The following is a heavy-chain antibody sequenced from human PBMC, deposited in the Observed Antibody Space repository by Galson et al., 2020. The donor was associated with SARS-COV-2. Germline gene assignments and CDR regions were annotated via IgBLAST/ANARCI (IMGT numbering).Heavy chain of an antibody. D-gene: IGHD2-15*01. Sequence: ESLKISCAASGFGFSYYWMSWVRQAPGRGLEWVASIKHDGSGKYYVDSVKGRFTISRDNPKNSLYLQMNNLRVEDTAVYHCARVDCSGGSCYPGNYWGQGTLVTVSS. CDR1: GFGFSYYW. CDR3: ARVDCSGGSCYPGNY. V-gene: IGHV3-7*03. J-gene: IGHJ4*02. CDR2: IKHDGSGK.